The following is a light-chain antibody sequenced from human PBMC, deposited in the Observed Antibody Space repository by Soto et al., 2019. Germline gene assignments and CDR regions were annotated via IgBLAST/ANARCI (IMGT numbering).Light chain of an antibody. J-gene: IGKJ1*01. CDR2: KES. V-gene: IGKV1-5*03. Sequence: IQMTQSPSTVSATVGDRVTITCRASQSISSWLAWYQQKPGKAPKLLIYKESSLESGVPSRFGGSGSGTEFTLTISSLQPDDFATYYCQQYNSYSWTFGQGTKVDI. CDR1: QSISSW. CDR3: QQYNSYSWT.